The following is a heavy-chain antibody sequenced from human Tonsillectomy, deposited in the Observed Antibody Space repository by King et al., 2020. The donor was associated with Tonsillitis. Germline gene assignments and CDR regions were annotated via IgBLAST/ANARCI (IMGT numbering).Heavy chain of an antibody. CDR2: IYTSGST. J-gene: IGHJ2*01. CDR3: ARDYDFWSGPHSQELWYFDL. D-gene: IGHD3-3*01. Sequence: VQLQESGPGLVKPSETLSLTCTVSGGSISSYYWSWIRQPAGKGLEWIGRIYTSGSTNYNPSLKSRVTMSVDTSKNQFSLKLSSVTAADTAVYYCARDYDFWSGPHSQELWYFDLWGRGTLVTVSS. V-gene: IGHV4-4*07. CDR1: GGSISSYY.